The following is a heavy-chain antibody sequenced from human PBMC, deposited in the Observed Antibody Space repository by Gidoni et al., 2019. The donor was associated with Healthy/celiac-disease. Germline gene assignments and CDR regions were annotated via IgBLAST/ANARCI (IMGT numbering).Heavy chain of an antibody. CDR3: ARDMEKWFGELLSWFDP. CDR2: INAGNGNT. CDR1: GYTFTSYA. V-gene: IGHV1-3*01. D-gene: IGHD3-10*01. J-gene: IGHJ5*02. Sequence: QVQLVQSGAEVKKPGASVKVSCKASGYTFTSYAMHWVRQAPGQRLEWMGWINAGNGNTKYSQKFQGRVTITRDTSASTAYMELSSLRSEDTAVYYCARDMEKWFGELLSWFDPWGQGTLVTVSS.